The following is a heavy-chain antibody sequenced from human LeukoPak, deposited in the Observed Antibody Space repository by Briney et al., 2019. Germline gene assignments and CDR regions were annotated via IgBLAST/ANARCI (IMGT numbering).Heavy chain of an antibody. CDR2: IKSKTDGGTT. CDR1: GFTPSTNS. Sequence: GGSLRLSCASSGFTPSTNSMNWVRQAPGKGLEWVGRIKSKTDGGTTDYAAPVKGIFTISRNDSKNTLYLQMNSLKTEDTAVYYCTTDLGLGLIFDYWGQGTLVTVSS. V-gene: IGHV3-15*01. CDR3: TTDLGLGLIFDY. J-gene: IGHJ4*02. D-gene: IGHD3/OR15-3a*01.